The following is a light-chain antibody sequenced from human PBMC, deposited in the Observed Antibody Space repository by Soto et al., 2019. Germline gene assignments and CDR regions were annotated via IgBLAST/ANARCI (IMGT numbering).Light chain of an antibody. V-gene: IGKV3-20*01. Sequence: ESVLTQSPGSLSLSPGERATLSCRASQIVSSSYLAWYQQKPGQAPRLLIYGASSRATGIPDRFSGSGSGTDFTLTISRLEPEDFAVYYCQQYGSSRTFGQGTKVDIK. J-gene: IGKJ1*01. CDR3: QQYGSSRT. CDR2: GAS. CDR1: QIVSSSY.